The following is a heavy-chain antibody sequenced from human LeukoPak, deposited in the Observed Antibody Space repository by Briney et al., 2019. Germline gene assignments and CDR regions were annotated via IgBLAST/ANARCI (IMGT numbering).Heavy chain of an antibody. CDR1: GGSISSSNYY. J-gene: IGHJ6*03. V-gene: IGHV4-39*07. Sequence: PSETLSLTCTVSGGSISSSNYYWSWIRQPPGKGLEWIGEINHSGSTNYNPSLKSRVTISVDTSKNQFSLKLSSVTAADTAVYYCARALYSGKYYYYYYMDVWGKGTTVTVSS. CDR3: ARALYSGKYYYYYYMDV. D-gene: IGHD3-10*01. CDR2: INHSGST.